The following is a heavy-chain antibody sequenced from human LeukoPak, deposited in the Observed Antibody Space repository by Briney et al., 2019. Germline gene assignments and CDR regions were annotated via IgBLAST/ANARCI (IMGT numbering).Heavy chain of an antibody. V-gene: IGHV3-9*01. Sequence: GGSLRLSCAASGFTFDDYAMHWVRQAPGKCLEWVSGISWNSGSIGYADSVKGRFTISRDNAKNSLYLQMNSLRAEDTALYYCAKAPGAYYYDSSGYYGGAFDIWGQGTMVTVSS. CDR2: ISWNSGSI. CDR3: AKAPGAYYYDSSGYYGGAFDI. D-gene: IGHD3-22*01. J-gene: IGHJ3*02. CDR1: GFTFDDYA.